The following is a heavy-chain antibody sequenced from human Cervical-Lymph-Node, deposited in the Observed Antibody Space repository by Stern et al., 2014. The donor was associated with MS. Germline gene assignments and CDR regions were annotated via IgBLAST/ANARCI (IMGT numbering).Heavy chain of an antibody. V-gene: IGHV3-66*01. J-gene: IGHJ5*02. D-gene: IGHD6-6*01. CDR3: TIEMAARRFDP. CDR1: GVSVSASY. CDR2: IYSSNNV. Sequence: EVQLVESGGGLVQPGGSLRLSCTASGVSVSASYMTWVRQVPGKGLEWVALIYSSNNVNYGDSVKGRFTIARDRSKNTVQLQMNSLRVEDTGVYYCTIEMAARRFDPWGRGTLVAVSA.